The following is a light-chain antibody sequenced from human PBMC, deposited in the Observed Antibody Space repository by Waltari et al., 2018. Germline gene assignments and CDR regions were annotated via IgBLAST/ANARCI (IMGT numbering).Light chain of an antibody. Sequence: QSALTQPASVSGSPGQSITISCTGTSSYVVGYHCDTWYQHHPGKAPKFIIYEVSKRPSGVSNRFSGSKSGNTASLTISGLQAEDEADYYCSSYRSGTSVIFGGGTKVTVL. CDR2: EVS. CDR3: SSYRSGTSVI. J-gene: IGLJ2*01. V-gene: IGLV2-14*01. CDR1: SSYVVGYHC.